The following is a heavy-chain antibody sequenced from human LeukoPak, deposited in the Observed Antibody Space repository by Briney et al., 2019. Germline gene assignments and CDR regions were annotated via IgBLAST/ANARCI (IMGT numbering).Heavy chain of an antibody. Sequence: GGSLRLSCAASGFTFSSYGMHWVRQAPGKGLEWVAVISYDGSNKYYADSVKGRFTISRDNSKNTLYLQMNSLRAGDTAVYYCAKEVFRGKAFDIWGQGTMVTVSS. J-gene: IGHJ3*02. CDR2: ISYDGSNK. CDR1: GFTFSSYG. CDR3: AKEVFRGKAFDI. V-gene: IGHV3-30*18. D-gene: IGHD5-24*01.